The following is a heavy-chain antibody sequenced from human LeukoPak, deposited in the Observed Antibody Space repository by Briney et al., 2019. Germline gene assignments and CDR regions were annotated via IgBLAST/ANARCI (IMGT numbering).Heavy chain of an antibody. J-gene: IGHJ4*02. CDR2: INSDGSST. D-gene: IGHD2-2*02. CDR1: GFTFSSYW. V-gene: IGHV3-74*01. CDR3: ARGYCSSTSCYTDY. Sequence: GGSLRLSCAASGFTFSSYWMHWVRQAPGKGLVWVSRINSDGSSTSYADSVKGRFTISRDNAKNSLYLQMNSLRAEDTALYYCARGYCSSTSCYTDYWGQGTLVTVSS.